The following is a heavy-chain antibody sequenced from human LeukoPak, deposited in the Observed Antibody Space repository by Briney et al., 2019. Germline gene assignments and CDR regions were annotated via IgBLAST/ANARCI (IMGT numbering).Heavy chain of an antibody. J-gene: IGHJ3*02. D-gene: IGHD4-17*01. CDR3: ARADDYGDYVNAFDI. V-gene: IGHV4-59*01. Sequence: KPSETLSLTCTVSGGSISSYYWSWIRQPPGKGLEWIGYIYYSGSTNYNPSLKSRVTISVDTSKNQFSLKLSSVTAADTAVYYCARADDYGDYVNAFDIWGQGTVVTVSS. CDR2: IYYSGST. CDR1: GGSISSYY.